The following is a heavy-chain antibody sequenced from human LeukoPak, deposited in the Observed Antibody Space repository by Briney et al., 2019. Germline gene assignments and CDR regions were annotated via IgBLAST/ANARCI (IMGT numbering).Heavy chain of an antibody. CDR3: ARGVYSGSYYRIDY. CDR2: IYYSGST. CDR1: GGSISSGGYY. J-gene: IGHJ4*02. D-gene: IGHD1-26*01. Sequence: PSETLSLTCTVSGGSISSGGYYWSWIRQHPGKGLEWIGYIYYSGSTNYNPSLKSRVTISVDTSKNQFSLKLSSVTAADTAVYYCARGVYSGSYYRIDYWGQGTLVTVSS. V-gene: IGHV4-61*08.